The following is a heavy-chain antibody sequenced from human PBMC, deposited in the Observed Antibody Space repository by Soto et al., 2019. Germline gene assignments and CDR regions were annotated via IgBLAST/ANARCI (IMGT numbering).Heavy chain of an antibody. D-gene: IGHD6-19*01. CDR2: ISGNHDST. J-gene: IGHJ2*01. CDR1: GFSFSRYA. CDR3: AKVWLDYWYFDV. V-gene: IGHV3-23*01. Sequence: EVQVLESGGGLVQPGGSLRLSCAASGFSFSRYAMTWVRQAPGKGLEWVSAISGNHDSTFYGDPVKGRFTVSRDDSKNTLYLQMNSLRAEDTAVYYCAKVWLDYWYFDVWGRGTLVTVSS.